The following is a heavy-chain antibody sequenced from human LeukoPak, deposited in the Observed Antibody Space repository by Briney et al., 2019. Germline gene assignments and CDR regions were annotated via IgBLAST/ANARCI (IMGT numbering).Heavy chain of an antibody. CDR1: GYTLTELS. CDR3: ATNPEYCSSTSCYTVTDY. CDR2: FDPEDGET. Sequence: ASVKVSCKVSGYTLTELSMHWVRQAPGKGLEWMGGFDPEDGETIYAQKFQGRVTMTEDTSTDTAYMELSSLRSEDTAVYYCATNPEYCSSTSCYTVTDYWGQGTLVTVSS. V-gene: IGHV1-24*01. D-gene: IGHD2-2*02. J-gene: IGHJ4*02.